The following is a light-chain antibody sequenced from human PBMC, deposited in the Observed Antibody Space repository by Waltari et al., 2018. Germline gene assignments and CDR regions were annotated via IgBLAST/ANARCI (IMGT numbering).Light chain of an antibody. Sequence: EIVLTQSPGTLSLYPGERATLSCRASQSVARALAWYQQKPGQPPRLLIYNTDTRATGVPDRFSGGGSGTDFSLTISRLEPEDFAVYYCQNYVRLPATFGQGTKVEIK. CDR1: QSVARA. V-gene: IGKV3-20*01. CDR2: NTD. J-gene: IGKJ1*01. CDR3: QNYVRLPAT.